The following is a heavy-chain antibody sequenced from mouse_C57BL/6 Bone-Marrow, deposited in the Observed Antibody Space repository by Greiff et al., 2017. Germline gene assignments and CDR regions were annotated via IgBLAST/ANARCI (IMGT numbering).Heavy chain of an antibody. CDR2: IDPANGNT. V-gene: IGHV14-3*01. Sequence: EVQLQQSVAELVRPGASVKLSCTASGFNIKNTYMHWVKQRPEQGLEWIGRIDPANGNTKYAPKFQGKATITADTSSNTDYLQLSSLTSEDTAIYYCARPSYYYGSSSPWYFDVWGTGTTVTVSS. D-gene: IGHD1-1*01. CDR3: ARPSYYYGSSSPWYFDV. CDR1: GFNIKNTY. J-gene: IGHJ1*03.